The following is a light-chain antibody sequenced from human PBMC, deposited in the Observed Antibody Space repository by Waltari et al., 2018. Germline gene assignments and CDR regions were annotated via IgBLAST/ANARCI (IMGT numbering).Light chain of an antibody. CDR2: WAS. CDR3: QQYYSAPYT. Sequence: DIGMTQSPDSLSVSLGERATINCKSSQSVLYTSNYHNYLAWYQQKPGQPPKLLLYWASTRESGVPDRFSGSGSGTDFTLSISTLQAEDVAVYYCQQYYSAPYTFGQGTRLEIK. CDR1: QSVLYTSNYHNY. J-gene: IGKJ2*01. V-gene: IGKV4-1*01.